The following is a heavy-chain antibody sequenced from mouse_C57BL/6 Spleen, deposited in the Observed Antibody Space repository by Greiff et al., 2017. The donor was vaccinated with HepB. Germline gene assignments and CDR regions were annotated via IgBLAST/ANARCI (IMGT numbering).Heavy chain of an antibody. Sequence: EVQLVESGGGLVKPGGSLKLSCAASGFTFSDYGMHWVRQAPEKGLEWVAYISSGSSTIYYADKVKGRFTISRDNAKNTLFLQMTILRSEDTAMFYCARTRLEDWSAWFADWGQGTLVTVSA. CDR3: ARTRLEDWSAWFAD. J-gene: IGHJ3*01. V-gene: IGHV5-17*01. D-gene: IGHD3-2*02. CDR1: GFTFSDYG. CDR2: ISSGSSTI.